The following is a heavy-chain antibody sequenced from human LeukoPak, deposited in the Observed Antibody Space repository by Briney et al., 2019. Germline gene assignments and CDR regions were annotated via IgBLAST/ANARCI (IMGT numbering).Heavy chain of an antibody. V-gene: IGHV4-59*12. CDR1: GGSISSYY. CDR3: ARSRIAARRPRAFDI. CDR2: IYYSGST. J-gene: IGHJ3*02. Sequence: SETLSLTCTVSGGSISSYYWSWIRQPPGKGLEWIGYIYYSGSTNYNPSLKSRVTISVDTSKNQFSLKLSSVTAADTAVYYCARSRIAARRPRAFDIWGQGTMVTVSS. D-gene: IGHD6-6*01.